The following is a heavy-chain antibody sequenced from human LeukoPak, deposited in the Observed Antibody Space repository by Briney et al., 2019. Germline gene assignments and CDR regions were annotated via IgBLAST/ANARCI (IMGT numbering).Heavy chain of an antibody. V-gene: IGHV1-8*01. CDR1: GYTFTSYD. D-gene: IGHD5-18*01. CDR3: ARGPELGQLWLRFSYYYYGMDV. J-gene: IGHJ6*02. Sequence: WASVKVSCKASGYTFTSYDINWVRQATGQGLEWMGWMNPNSGNTGYAQKFQGRVTMTRNTSISTAYMELSSLRSEDTAVYYCARGPELGQLWLRFSYYYYGMDVWGQGTTVTVSS. CDR2: MNPNSGNT.